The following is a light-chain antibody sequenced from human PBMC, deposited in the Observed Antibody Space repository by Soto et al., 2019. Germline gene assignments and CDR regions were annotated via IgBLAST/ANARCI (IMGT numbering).Light chain of an antibody. Sequence: IQLTQSPSSLSASVGDRVTITCRASQGISSYLAWYQQKPGKAPKLLIYAASTLQSGVPSRFSGSGSGTYFSLTISSLQPEEFATYYCQQHNSYQLTFAGGTNVEIK. J-gene: IGKJ4*01. V-gene: IGKV1-9*01. CDR3: QQHNSYQLT. CDR1: QGISSY. CDR2: AAS.